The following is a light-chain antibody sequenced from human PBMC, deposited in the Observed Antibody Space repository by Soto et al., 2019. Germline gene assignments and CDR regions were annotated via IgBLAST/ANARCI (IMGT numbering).Light chain of an antibody. CDR2: GNS. CDR1: SSNIGATYD. J-gene: IGLJ1*01. CDR3: QSYDSSLSAHYV. V-gene: IGLV1-40*01. Sequence: LTQPPSVSGAPGQRVTISCTGSSSNIGATYDVQWYQQLPGTAPKLLIYGNSNRPSGVPDRFSGSKSGTSASLAITGLQADDEADYYCQSYDSSLSAHYVFGTGTKVTV.